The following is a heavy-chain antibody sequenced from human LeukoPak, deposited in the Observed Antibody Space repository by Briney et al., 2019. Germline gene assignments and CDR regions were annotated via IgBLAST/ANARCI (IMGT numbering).Heavy chain of an antibody. J-gene: IGHJ4*02. Sequence: GGSLRLSCEASGFTFSSYDMHWVRQAPGKGLEWVAFIRYDGSNKQYADSVKGRFTISRDNSKNTLYLQMNSLRAEDTAVYYCAKDLFSHFPTYRITDYWGQGTLVTVSS. V-gene: IGHV3-30*02. CDR1: GFTFSSYD. CDR2: IRYDGSNK. CDR3: AKDLFSHFPTYRITDY. D-gene: IGHD3-16*02.